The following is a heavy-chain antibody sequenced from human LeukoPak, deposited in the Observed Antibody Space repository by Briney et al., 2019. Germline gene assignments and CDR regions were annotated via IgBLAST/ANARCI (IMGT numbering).Heavy chain of an antibody. CDR1: GFTLSNYW. Sequence: PGGSLRLSCAASGFTLSNYWMHWVRQAPGKGLVWVSRINSDGTNTSYADSVKGRFTISRDNSKNTLYLQMNSLRAEDTAVYYCAKDSSSQYQLLSGGDYWGQGTLVTVSS. D-gene: IGHD2-2*01. J-gene: IGHJ4*02. CDR3: AKDSSSQYQLLSGGDY. CDR2: INSDGTNT. V-gene: IGHV3-74*01.